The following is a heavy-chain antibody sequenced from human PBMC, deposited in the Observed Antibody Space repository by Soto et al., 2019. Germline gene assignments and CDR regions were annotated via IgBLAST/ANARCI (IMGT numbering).Heavy chain of an antibody. Sequence: GGSLRLSCAASGFTFSSYGLHWVRQAPGKGLEWVAVISYDGSNKYYADSVKGRFTISRDNSKNTLYLQMNSLRAEDTAVYYCAKDPTTVTTPAPYGMDVWGQGTTVTVSS. D-gene: IGHD4-17*01. CDR2: ISYDGSNK. V-gene: IGHV3-30*18. CDR1: GFTFSSYG. CDR3: AKDPTTVTTPAPYGMDV. J-gene: IGHJ6*02.